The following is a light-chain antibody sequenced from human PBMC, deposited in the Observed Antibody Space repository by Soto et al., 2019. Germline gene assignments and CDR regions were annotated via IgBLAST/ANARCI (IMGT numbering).Light chain of an antibody. V-gene: IGKV1-5*03. CDR2: KAS. J-gene: IGKJ1*01. Sequence: DIQMTQSPSTLAASVGDRVTITCRASQSISTWLAWYQQKPGKAPNLLIYKASSLESGVPSRFSGSGSGTEFTLTISRLEADDFATYYCQQYNSNRTFGQGTKVEIK. CDR1: QSISTW. CDR3: QQYNSNRT.